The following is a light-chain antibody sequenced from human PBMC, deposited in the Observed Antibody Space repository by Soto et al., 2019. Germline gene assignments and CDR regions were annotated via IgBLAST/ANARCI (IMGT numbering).Light chain of an antibody. CDR3: SSYAGSNNLV. V-gene: IGLV2-8*01. CDR1: SSDVGGYNY. CDR2: EVS. J-gene: IGLJ3*02. Sequence: QSALTQPPSASGSPGQSVTISCTGTSSDVGGYNYVSWYQHHPGKAPKLVIYEVSKRPSGVPDRFSGSKSGNTASLTVSGLQAEYEADYYCSSYAGSNNLVFGGGTKLTVL.